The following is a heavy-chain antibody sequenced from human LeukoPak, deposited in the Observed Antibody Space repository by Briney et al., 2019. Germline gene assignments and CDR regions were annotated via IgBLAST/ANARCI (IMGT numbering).Heavy chain of an antibody. V-gene: IGHV3-30*02. CDR1: GFTFSSYG. CDR3: ARERKVRGGTYGMDV. Sequence: GGSLRLSCAASGFTFSSYGMHWVRQAPGKGLEWVAFIRYDGSNKYYADSVKGRFTISRDNSKNTLYLQMNSLRAEDTAVYYCARERKVRGGTYGMDVWGQGTTVTVSS. D-gene: IGHD3-10*01. CDR2: IRYDGSNK. J-gene: IGHJ6*02.